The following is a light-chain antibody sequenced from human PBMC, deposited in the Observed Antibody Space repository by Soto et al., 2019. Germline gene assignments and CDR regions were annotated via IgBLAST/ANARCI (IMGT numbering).Light chain of an antibody. CDR3: QQSDNFPLT. J-gene: IGKJ4*01. CDR1: HDIKKY. V-gene: IGKV1-33*01. CDR2: EAS. Sequence: DIQMTQSPSSLSSSVGDRVTVTCQARHDIKKYFTWYQQKPGKVPKLLIYEASNLETGVPSRFSGSGSGTYFPFTISSLQPEDGATYFCQQSDNFPLTFGGGNTVPI.